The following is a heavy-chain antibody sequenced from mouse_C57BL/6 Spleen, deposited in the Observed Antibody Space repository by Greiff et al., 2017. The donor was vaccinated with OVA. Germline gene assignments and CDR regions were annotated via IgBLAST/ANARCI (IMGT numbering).Heavy chain of an antibody. CDR3: ARGDTTVVASYYFDY. D-gene: IGHD1-1*01. CDR1: GYTFTSYW. Sequence: QVQLQQSGAELVKPGASVKMSCKASGYTFTSYWITWVKQRPGQGLEWIGDIYPGSGSTNYNEKFKSKATLTVDTSSITAYMQLSSLTSEDSAVYYCARGDTTVVASYYFDYWGQGTTLTVSS. J-gene: IGHJ2*01. V-gene: IGHV1-55*01. CDR2: IYPGSGST.